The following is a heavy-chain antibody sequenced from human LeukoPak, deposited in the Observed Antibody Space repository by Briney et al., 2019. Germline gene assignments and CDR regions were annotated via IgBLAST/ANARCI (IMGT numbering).Heavy chain of an antibody. CDR2: ISYDGSNK. Sequence: PGWSLRLSCAASGFTFSSYGMHWVRQAPGKGLEWVAVISYDGSNKYYADSVKGRFTISRDNSKNTLYLQMNSLRAEDTAVYYCAKGPSWQIFDYWGQGTLVTVSS. D-gene: IGHD2-2*01. CDR3: AKGPSWQIFDY. J-gene: IGHJ4*02. CDR1: GFTFSSYG. V-gene: IGHV3-30*18.